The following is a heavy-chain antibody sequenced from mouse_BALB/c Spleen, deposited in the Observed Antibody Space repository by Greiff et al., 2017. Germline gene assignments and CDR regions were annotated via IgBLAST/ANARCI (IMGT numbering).Heavy chain of an antibody. CDR2: INPSTGDT. J-gene: IGHJ3*01. CDR1: GYTFTSYW. V-gene: IGHV1-7*01. CDR3: ARETYGKTFAY. Sequence: VKLQESGAELAKPGASVKMSCKASGYTFTSYWMHWVKQRPGQGLEWIGYINPSTGDTEYNQKFKDKATLTADKSSSTAYMQLSSLTSEDSAVYYCARETYGKTFAYWGQGTLVTVSA. D-gene: IGHD2-1*01.